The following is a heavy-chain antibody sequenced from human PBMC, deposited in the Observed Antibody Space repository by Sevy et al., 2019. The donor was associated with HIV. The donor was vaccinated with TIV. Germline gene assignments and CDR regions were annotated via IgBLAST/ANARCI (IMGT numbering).Heavy chain of an antibody. CDR3: GGWSSAWTLFDY. J-gene: IGHJ4*02. Sequence: GGSLRFSCAASGFTVSRNYMSWVRQAPGKGLEWVSVIYSDGKTFYADSVQDRFTISRENSKNTLYLQMNSLGAEDTAEYYCGGWSSAWTLFDYWGQGTLVTVSS. CDR1: GFTVSRNY. D-gene: IGHD6-19*01. CDR2: IYSDGKT. V-gene: IGHV3-66*01.